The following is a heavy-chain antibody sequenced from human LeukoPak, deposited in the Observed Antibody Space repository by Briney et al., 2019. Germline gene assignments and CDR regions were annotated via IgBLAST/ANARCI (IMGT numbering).Heavy chain of an antibody. V-gene: IGHV3-30*18. CDR2: ISYDGSNK. CDR3: AKNSGSTAL. J-gene: IGHJ4*02. CDR1: GFTFSNYG. D-gene: IGHD1-26*01. Sequence: GGSLRLSCSASGFTFSNYGMHWVRQAPGKGLEWVSVISYDGSNKYYADSVKGRFTISRDNSKNTLYLQMNSLRAEDTAMYYCAKNSGSTALWGQGTLVTVSS.